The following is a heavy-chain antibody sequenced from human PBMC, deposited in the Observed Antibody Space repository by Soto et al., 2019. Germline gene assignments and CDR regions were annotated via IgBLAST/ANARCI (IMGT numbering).Heavy chain of an antibody. V-gene: IGHV5-51*01. CDR1: GYSFTSYW. Sequence: PGESLKISCKGSGYSFTSYWIGWVRQMPGKGLEWMGIIYPGDSDTRYSPSFQGQVTISADKSISTAYLQWSSLKASDTAMYYCARRGSSCGSLIDYYSYGMDVRGPGTTLTLSS. D-gene: IGHD2-15*01. J-gene: IGHJ6*02. CDR2: IYPGDSDT. CDR3: ARRGSSCGSLIDYYSYGMDV.